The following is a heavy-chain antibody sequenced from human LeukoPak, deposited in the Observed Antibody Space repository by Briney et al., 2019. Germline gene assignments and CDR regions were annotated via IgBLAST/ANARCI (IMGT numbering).Heavy chain of an antibody. CDR1: GGTFSSYA. CDR2: IIVIFGTP. CDR3: ARGEVPPHYFDY. Sequence: ASVKVSCKASGGTFSSYAFSWVRQAPGQGLEWMGGIIVIFGTPNYAQKFQGRVTITADESTSTAYMELSSLRSEDTAVYYCARGEVPPHYFDYWGQRTLVTVSS. J-gene: IGHJ4*02. V-gene: IGHV1-69*13.